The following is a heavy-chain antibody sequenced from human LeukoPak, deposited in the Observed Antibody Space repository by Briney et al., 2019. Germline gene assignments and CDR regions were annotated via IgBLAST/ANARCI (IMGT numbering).Heavy chain of an antibody. D-gene: IGHD5-18*01. CDR3: ARRRLGYSYGSFDY. J-gene: IGHJ4*02. CDR2: INHSGST. CDR1: GGSFSGYY. V-gene: IGHV4-34*01. Sequence: SETLSLTCAVYGGSFSGYYWSWIRQPPGKGLEWIGEINHSGSTNYNPSLKSRVTISVDTFKNQFSLKLSSVTAADTAVYYCARRRLGYSYGSFDYWGQGTLVTVSS.